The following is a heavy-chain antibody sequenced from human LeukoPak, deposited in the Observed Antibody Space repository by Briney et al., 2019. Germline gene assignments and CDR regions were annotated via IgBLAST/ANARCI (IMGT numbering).Heavy chain of an antibody. J-gene: IGHJ4*02. Sequence: GGSLSLSCAASGFTFSSYGMHWVRQAPGQGLEWVAVIWYDGSNKYYADSVKGRFTISRDNSKNTLYLQMNSLRAEDTAVYYCARVPYYYDSSGLSLDYYGQGTVVIVSS. CDR2: IWYDGSNK. CDR1: GFTFSSYG. D-gene: IGHD3-22*01. CDR3: ARVPYYYDSSGLSLDY. V-gene: IGHV3-33*01.